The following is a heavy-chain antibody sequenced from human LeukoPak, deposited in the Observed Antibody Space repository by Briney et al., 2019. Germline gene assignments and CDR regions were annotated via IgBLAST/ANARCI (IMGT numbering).Heavy chain of an antibody. CDR1: GGSISGYY. V-gene: IGHV4-59*01. D-gene: IGHD6-6*01. CDR3: ARDRPWAANY. CDR2: MSYSGGT. J-gene: IGHJ4*02. Sequence: SETLSLTCTVSGGSISGYYWSWIPQPPGKGLEWIAYMSYSGGTNYNPSLSLKGRVTISVDTSKNQFSLKLSSVTAADTAVYYCARDRPWAANYWGQGTLVTVSS.